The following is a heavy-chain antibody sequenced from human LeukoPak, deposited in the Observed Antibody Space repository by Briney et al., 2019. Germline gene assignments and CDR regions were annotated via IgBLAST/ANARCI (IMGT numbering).Heavy chain of an antibody. D-gene: IGHD6-6*01. CDR1: GFTFSSYA. CDR2: ISGSGGST. J-gene: IGHJ6*03. V-gene: IGHV3-23*01. Sequence: GGSLRLSCAASGFTFSSYAMSWVRQAPGKGLEWVSAISGSGGSTYYADSVKGRFTISRDNSKNTLYLQMNSLRAEGTAVYYCANPYSSSGYYYYMDVWGKGTTVTVSS. CDR3: ANPYSSSGYYYYMDV.